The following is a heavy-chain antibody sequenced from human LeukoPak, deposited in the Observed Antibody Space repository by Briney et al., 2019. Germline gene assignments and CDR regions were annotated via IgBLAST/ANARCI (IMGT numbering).Heavy chain of an antibody. Sequence: GGSLRLSCAASGFTFSSYEMNWVRQAPGKGLEWVSYISSSGSTIYYADSVKGRFTISRDNAKNSLYLQMNSLRAEDTAVYYCARDGAQWELLPDYWVQGTLVNVSS. CDR1: GFTFSSYE. V-gene: IGHV3-48*03. CDR3: ARDGAQWELLPDY. D-gene: IGHD1-26*01. CDR2: ISSSGSTI. J-gene: IGHJ4*02.